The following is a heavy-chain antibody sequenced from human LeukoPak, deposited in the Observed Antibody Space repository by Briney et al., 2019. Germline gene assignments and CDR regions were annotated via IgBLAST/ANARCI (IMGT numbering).Heavy chain of an antibody. CDR1: GFTFSSYS. Sequence: GGSLRLSCAASGFTFSSYSMNWVRQAPGKGLEWVSYISSSSSTIYYADSVKGRFTISRDNAKNSLYLQMNSLRAEDTAVYYCARLPRGLIRSYWGQGTLVTVSS. J-gene: IGHJ4*02. CDR3: ARLPRGLIRSY. D-gene: IGHD3-10*01. V-gene: IGHV3-48*01. CDR2: ISSSSSTI.